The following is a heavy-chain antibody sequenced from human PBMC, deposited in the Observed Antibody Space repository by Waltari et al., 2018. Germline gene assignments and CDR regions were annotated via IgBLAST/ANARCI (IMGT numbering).Heavy chain of an antibody. V-gene: IGHV1-69*08. D-gene: IGHD3-22*01. CDR2: IRPILGTA. CDR3: ARVNPQWFHFDY. J-gene: IGHJ4*02. CDR1: GGTFSSYA. Sequence: QVQLVQSGAEVKKPGSSVKVSCKASGGTFSSYAISWVRQAPGQGLEWMGRIRPILGTANYAQKFQGRVTMTADKSTSTAYMELSSLRSEDTAVYYCARVNPQWFHFDYWGQGTLVTVSS.